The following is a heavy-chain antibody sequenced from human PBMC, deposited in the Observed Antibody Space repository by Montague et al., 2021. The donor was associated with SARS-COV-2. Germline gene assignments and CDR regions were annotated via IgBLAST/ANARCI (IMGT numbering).Heavy chain of an antibody. CDR2: IYYTGNT. V-gene: IGHV4-59*08. Sequence: SETLSLTCTVSGGTINGYYWSWIRQSPGKGLDWIGYIYYTGNTNYNPSLKGRVTISLDTSKSQFSLRLSSVTAADPAVYFCARLSGYSPFDAFDLWGPGTMVTAAS. CDR1: GGTINGYY. D-gene: IGHD5-12*01. J-gene: IGHJ3*01. CDR3: ARLSGYSPFDAFDL.